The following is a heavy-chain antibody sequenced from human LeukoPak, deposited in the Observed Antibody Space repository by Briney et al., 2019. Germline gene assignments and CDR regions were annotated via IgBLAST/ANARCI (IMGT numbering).Heavy chain of an antibody. D-gene: IGHD6-6*01. Sequence: PGGSLRLSCAASGFTFSSYSMHWVRQAPGKGLEWVSFISSSSSYIYYADSVKGRFTISRDNAKNSLYLQMNSLRAEDTAVYYCAEDMDSSSSNDWCAPGGQGTLVTVSS. CDR3: AEDMDSSSSNDWCAP. CDR2: ISSSSSYI. CDR1: GFTFSSYS. J-gene: IGHJ5*02. V-gene: IGHV3-21*01.